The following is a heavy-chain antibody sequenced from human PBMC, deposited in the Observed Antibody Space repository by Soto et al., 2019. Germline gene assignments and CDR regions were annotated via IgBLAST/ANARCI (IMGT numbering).Heavy chain of an antibody. J-gene: IGHJ4*02. V-gene: IGHV3-30-3*01. Sequence: GGSLRLSCAASGFTFSSYAMHWVRQAPGKGLEWVAVISYDGSNKYYADSVKGRFTISRDNSKNTLYLQMNSLRAEDTAVYYCARGFGDSSGWYKDYWGQGTLVTVSS. CDR1: GFTFSSYA. CDR2: ISYDGSNK. D-gene: IGHD6-19*01. CDR3: ARGFGDSSGWYKDY.